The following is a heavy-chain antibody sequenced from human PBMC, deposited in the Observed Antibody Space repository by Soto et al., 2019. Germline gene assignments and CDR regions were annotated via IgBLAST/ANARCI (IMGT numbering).Heavy chain of an antibody. D-gene: IGHD6-19*01. J-gene: IGHJ6*02. Sequence: QVQLVQSGAEVKKPGASVKVSCKASGYTFTSYGISWVRQAPGQGLEWMGWISAYNGNTNYAQKLQGRVTMTTDTSTSTDYMELRSLRSDDTAVYYCAGDSGVAGKTYYYYGMDVWGQGTTVTVSS. CDR1: GYTFTSYG. CDR3: AGDSGVAGKTYYYYGMDV. CDR2: ISAYNGNT. V-gene: IGHV1-18*01.